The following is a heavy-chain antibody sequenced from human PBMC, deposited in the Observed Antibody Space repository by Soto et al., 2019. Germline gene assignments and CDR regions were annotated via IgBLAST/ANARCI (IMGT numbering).Heavy chain of an antibody. D-gene: IGHD6-19*01. CDR3: ARNAYNSGHWSLAS. Sequence: SETLSLTCTVSGGSISSYYWSWIRQPPGKGLEWIGYIYYSGSTYYNPSLKSRVTISVDTSKNQFSLRLSSVTAADTAVYYCARNAYNSGHWSLASWGQGTLVTVSS. CDR1: GGSISSYY. J-gene: IGHJ5*01. V-gene: IGHV4-59*08. CDR2: IYYSGST.